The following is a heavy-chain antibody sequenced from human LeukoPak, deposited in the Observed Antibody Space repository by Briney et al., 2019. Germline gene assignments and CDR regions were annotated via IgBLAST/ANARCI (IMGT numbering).Heavy chain of an antibody. CDR3: ARDFDSRGYYRGCFDY. CDR2: ISRSGSPI. CDR1: GFTFSSYE. D-gene: IGHD3-22*01. Sequence: GGSLRLSCAASGFTFSSYEMNWVRQAPGKGLEWVSYISRSGSPIYYADSVKGRFTISRDNAKNSLYLQMNSLRAEDTAVYYCARDFDSRGYYRGCFDYWGQGTLVTVSS. J-gene: IGHJ4*02. V-gene: IGHV3-48*03.